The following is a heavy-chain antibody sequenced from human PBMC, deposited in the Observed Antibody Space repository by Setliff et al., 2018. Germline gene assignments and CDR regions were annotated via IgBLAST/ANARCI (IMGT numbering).Heavy chain of an antibody. CDR3: AKDWNPSTYWYTDYFDS. Sequence: PGGSLRLSCAASGFTFVNYWMHWVRQAPGKGLVWVSRVNSDGSSTIYADSVKGRFTISRDNAENTLYLQMNSLRPDDTALYYCAKDWNPSTYWYTDYFDSWG. D-gene: IGHD2-2*01. CDR1: GFTFVNYW. V-gene: IGHV3-74*01. J-gene: IGHJ4*01. CDR2: VNSDGSST.